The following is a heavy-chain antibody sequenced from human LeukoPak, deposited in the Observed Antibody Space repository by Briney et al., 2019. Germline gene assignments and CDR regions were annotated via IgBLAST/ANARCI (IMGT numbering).Heavy chain of an antibody. Sequence: PGGSLRLSCAASGFTFSSYSMNWVRQAPGKGLEWVSSISSSSSYIYYADSVKGRFTISRDNAKNSLYLQMNSLRAEDTAVYYCTTDDYYDSSGAYYSFWGQGTLVTVSS. CDR3: TTDDYYDSSGAYYSF. CDR1: GFTFSSYS. J-gene: IGHJ4*02. D-gene: IGHD3-22*01. V-gene: IGHV3-21*01. CDR2: ISSSSSYI.